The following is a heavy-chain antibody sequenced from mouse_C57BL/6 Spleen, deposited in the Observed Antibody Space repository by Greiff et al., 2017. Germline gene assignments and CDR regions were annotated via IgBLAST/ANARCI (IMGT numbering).Heavy chain of an antibody. J-gene: IGHJ2*01. V-gene: IGHV3-1*01. CDR2: ISYSGST. CDR1: GYSITSGYD. Sequence: DVKLQESGPGMVKPSQSLSLTCTVTGYSITSGYDWHWIRHFPGNKLEWMGYISYSGSTNYNPSLKSRISITHDTSKNHFFLKLNSVTTEDTATYYCARESSYYFDYWGQGTTLTVSS. CDR3: ARESSYYFDY.